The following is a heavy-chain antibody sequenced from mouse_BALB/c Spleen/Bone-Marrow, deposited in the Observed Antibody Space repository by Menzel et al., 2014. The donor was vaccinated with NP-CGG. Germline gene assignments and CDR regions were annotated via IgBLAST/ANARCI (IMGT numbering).Heavy chain of an antibody. V-gene: IGHV1-80*01. Sequence: VQGVESGADLVRPGSSVKISCKASGYAFSNYWMNWVKQRPGQGLEWIGQIYPGDGDTNYNGKFKGKATLTADKSSSTAYMQLSSLTSKDSAVYFCARCDGYSYYFDYWGQGTTLTVSS. D-gene: IGHD2-3*01. CDR1: GYAFSNYW. CDR2: IYPGDGDT. J-gene: IGHJ2*01. CDR3: ARCDGYSYYFDY.